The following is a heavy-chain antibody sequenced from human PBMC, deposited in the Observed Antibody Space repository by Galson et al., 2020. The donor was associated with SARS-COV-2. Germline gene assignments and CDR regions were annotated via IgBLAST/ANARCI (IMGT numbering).Heavy chain of an antibody. V-gene: IGHV4-39*01. J-gene: IGHJ4*02. CDR3: ARHGGTWLIVVVPAYFDY. D-gene: IGHD2-2*01. Sequence: ASENLSITWTVSGGSKRSTSYYWGWIRQPPGKGLEWIGSIYYSGSTYYNPSLKSRVTISVDTSKNQFSLKLSSVTAADTAVYYCARHGGTWLIVVVPAYFDYWGQGTLVTVSS. CDR2: IYYSGST. CDR1: GGSKRSTSYY.